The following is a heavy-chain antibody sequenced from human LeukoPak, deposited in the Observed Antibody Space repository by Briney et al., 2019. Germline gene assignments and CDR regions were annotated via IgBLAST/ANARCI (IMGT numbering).Heavy chain of an antibody. D-gene: IGHD4-23*01. Sequence: GGSLRLSCAASGFTFSTYWMHWVRQAPGKGLVWVSRIKSDGSSTKYADCVKGRFTISRDNAKNTLYLQMNSLRAEDTAVYYCARAYGGPDYWGQGTLVTVSS. J-gene: IGHJ4*02. CDR2: IKSDGSST. V-gene: IGHV3-74*03. CDR1: GFTFSTYW. CDR3: ARAYGGPDY.